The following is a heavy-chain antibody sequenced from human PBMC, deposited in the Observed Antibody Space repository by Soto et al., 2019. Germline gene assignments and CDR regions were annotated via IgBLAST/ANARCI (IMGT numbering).Heavy chain of an antibody. Sequence: GESLKISCKGSGYSFTNYWISWVRQMPGKGLEWMGRIDPSDSYINYSPSFQGHVTISVDQSIDTAYLQWSSLKASDTAMYYCVRHPDHYDRDYWGQGTLVTVSS. CDR1: GYSFTNYW. D-gene: IGHD3-22*01. J-gene: IGHJ4*02. CDR2: IDPSDSYI. V-gene: IGHV5-10-1*01. CDR3: VRHPDHYDRDY.